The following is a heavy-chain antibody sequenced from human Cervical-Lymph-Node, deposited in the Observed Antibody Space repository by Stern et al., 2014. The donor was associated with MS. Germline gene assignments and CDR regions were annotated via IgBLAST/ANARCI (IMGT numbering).Heavy chain of an antibody. CDR1: GFNLRDYS. D-gene: IGHD5-24*01. J-gene: IGHJ4*02. CDR3: VRTWRENTFDS. Sequence: VQLMQSGGDLGQPGGSLRLSCAASGFNLRDYSMSWVRQAPGKGLEWFSFVSNTGTAIYYADSVKGRFTISRDMASNSVYLQMNSLRDEDTAVYFCVRTWRENTFDSWGQGILVTVSS. V-gene: IGHV3-48*02. CDR2: VSNTGTAI.